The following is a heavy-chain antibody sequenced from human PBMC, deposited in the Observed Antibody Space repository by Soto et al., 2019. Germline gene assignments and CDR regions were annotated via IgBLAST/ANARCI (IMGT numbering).Heavy chain of an antibody. CDR3: ARASCSGGSCYRGGAFDI. Sequence: QVPLVQSGAEVKKPGASVKVSCKASGYTFTSYAMHWVRQAPGQRLEWMGWINAGNGNTKYSQKFQGRVTITRDTSASTAYMELSSLRSEDTAVYYCARASCSGGSCYRGGAFDIWGQGTMVTVSS. V-gene: IGHV1-3*01. J-gene: IGHJ3*02. CDR1: GYTFTSYA. CDR2: INAGNGNT. D-gene: IGHD2-15*01.